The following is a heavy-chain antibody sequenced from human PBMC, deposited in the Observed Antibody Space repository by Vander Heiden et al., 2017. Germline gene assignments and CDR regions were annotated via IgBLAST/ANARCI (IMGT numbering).Heavy chain of an antibody. CDR2: ISGSYGNT. CDR1: GFTFRTYV. V-gene: IGHV3-23*01. CDR3: ATGGAWLQPHFDN. Sequence: EVQLLESGGGLVQPGGSLRLSCVASGFTFRTYVMTWVRQAPGKGLAWVSTISGSYGNTYYADSVMGRFTISRDNSNNTLSLQMNSLRADDTAVYYCATGGAWLQPHFDNWGQGTLVTVSS. J-gene: IGHJ4*02. D-gene: IGHD6-19*01.